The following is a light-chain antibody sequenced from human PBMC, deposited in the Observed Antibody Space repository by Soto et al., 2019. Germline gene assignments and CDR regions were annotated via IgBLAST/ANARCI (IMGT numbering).Light chain of an antibody. J-gene: IGKJ1*01. V-gene: IGKV3-15*01. Sequence: EMVMTQSPATLSVSPGERATLSCRASQSVNNNLAWYQQRPGQVPRLLIYGASTRATGIPARFSGSGSGTEFTLPISSLQSEDLAVYYCQQYKDFPRAFGQGTKVEIK. CDR2: GAS. CDR1: QSVNNN. CDR3: QQYKDFPRA.